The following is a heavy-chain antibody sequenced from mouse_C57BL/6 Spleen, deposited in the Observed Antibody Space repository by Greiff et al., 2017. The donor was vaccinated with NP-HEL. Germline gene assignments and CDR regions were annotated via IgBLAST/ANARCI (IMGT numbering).Heavy chain of an antibody. Sequence: QVQLKESGAELVKPGASVKISCKASGYAFSSYWMNWVKQRPGKGLEWIGQIYPGDGDTNYNGKFKGKATLTADKSSSTAYMQLSSLTSEDSAVYFCARYRTVVAYFDYWGQGTTLTVSS. CDR3: ARYRTVVAYFDY. D-gene: IGHD1-1*01. V-gene: IGHV1-80*01. CDR2: IYPGDGDT. CDR1: GYAFSSYW. J-gene: IGHJ2*01.